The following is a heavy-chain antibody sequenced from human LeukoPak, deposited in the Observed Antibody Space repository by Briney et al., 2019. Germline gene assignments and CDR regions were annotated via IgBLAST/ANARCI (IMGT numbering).Heavy chain of an antibody. CDR3: ARGPYYDFWSGYYVEHYYYGMDV. D-gene: IGHD3-3*01. V-gene: IGHV3-30-3*01. CDR2: ISYDGSNK. J-gene: IGHJ6*02. Sequence: GGSLRLSCAASGFTFSSYTMHWVRQAPGKGLEWVAVISYDGSNKYYADSVKGRFTISRDNSKNTLYLQMNSLRAEDTAVYYCARGPYYDFWSGYYVEHYYYGMDVWGQGTTVTVSS. CDR1: GFTFSSYT.